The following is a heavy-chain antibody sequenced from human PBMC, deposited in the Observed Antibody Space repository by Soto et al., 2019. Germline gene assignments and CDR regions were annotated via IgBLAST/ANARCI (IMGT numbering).Heavy chain of an antibody. CDR2: INPNSGGT. Sequence: ASVKVSCKASGYTFTGYYMHWVRQAPGQGLEWMGWINPNSGGTNYAQKFQGWVTMTRDTSISTAYMELSRLRSDDTAVYYCARGCSSTSCYGYYYYYMDVWGKGTTVTVSS. V-gene: IGHV1-2*04. J-gene: IGHJ6*03. D-gene: IGHD2-2*01. CDR1: GYTFTGYY. CDR3: ARGCSSTSCYGYYYYYMDV.